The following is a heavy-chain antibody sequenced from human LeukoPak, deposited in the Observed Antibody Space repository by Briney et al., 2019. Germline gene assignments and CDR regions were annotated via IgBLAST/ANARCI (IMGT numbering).Heavy chain of an antibody. V-gene: IGHV3-9*01. J-gene: IGHJ4*02. CDR2: ITWNSGNI. CDR3: AKSRGYHGSGREPFDY. Sequence: GRSLRLSCAASGFAFDDYAMHWVRQAPGKGLEWVSGITWNSGNIAQAESVKGRFTISRDNAKHSLHLQMDSLRPEDTALYYCAKSRGYHGSGREPFDYWGQGTLVTASS. D-gene: IGHD3-10*01. CDR1: GFAFDDYA.